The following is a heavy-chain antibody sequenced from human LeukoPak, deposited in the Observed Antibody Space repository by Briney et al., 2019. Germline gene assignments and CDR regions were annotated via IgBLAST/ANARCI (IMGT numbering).Heavy chain of an antibody. CDR3: ARVSMGYSYGYWYYYYYMDV. V-gene: IGHV3-11*01. D-gene: IGHD5-18*01. CDR1: GFTFSDYY. CDR2: ISSSVSTI. Sequence: GGSLRLSCAASGFTFSDYYMSWIRQAPGKGLEWVSYISSSVSTIYYADSVKGRFTISRDNAKNSLYLQMNSLRAEDTAVYYCARVSMGYSYGYWYYYYYMDVWGKGTTVTVSS. J-gene: IGHJ6*03.